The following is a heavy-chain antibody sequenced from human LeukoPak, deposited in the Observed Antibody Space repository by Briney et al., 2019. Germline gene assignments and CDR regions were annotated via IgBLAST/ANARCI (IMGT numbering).Heavy chain of an antibody. CDR3: ARVNPNWFDP. J-gene: IGHJ5*01. V-gene: IGHV4-59*01. CDR2: ISYSGST. Sequence: SETLSLTCTVSDGSISSYYWSWIRQPPGKGLEWIGYISYSGSTNYNPSLKSRVTISLDTSKNQFSLKLSSVTAADTAVYYCARVNPNWFDPWGQGTLVTVSS. CDR1: DGSISSYY.